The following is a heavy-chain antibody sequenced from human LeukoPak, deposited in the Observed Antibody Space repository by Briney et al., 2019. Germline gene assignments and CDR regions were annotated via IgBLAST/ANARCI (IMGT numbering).Heavy chain of an antibody. Sequence: QPGGSLRLSCAASGFTVSSNSMTWIRQAPGKGLEWVSVIYSGGSTYYTDSVKGRFTISRDISKNTLYLQMNSLRAEDTAVYYCARDEPSPDSTDLDFWGQGTLVTVSS. V-gene: IGHV3-66*01. J-gene: IGHJ4*02. CDR2: IYSGGST. CDR1: GFTVSSNS. CDR3: ARDEPSPDSTDLDF. D-gene: IGHD2/OR15-2a*01.